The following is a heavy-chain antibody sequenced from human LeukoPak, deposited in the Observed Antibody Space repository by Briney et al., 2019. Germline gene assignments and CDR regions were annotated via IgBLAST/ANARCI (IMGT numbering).Heavy chain of an antibody. CDR2: IYTSGST. D-gene: IGHD6-19*01. CDR1: GGSISSGSYY. V-gene: IGHV4-61*02. Sequence: SETLSLTCAVSGGSISSGSYYWSWIRQPAGKGLEWIGRIYTSGSTNYNPSLKSRVTISVDTSKNQFSLKLSSVTAADTAVYYCARYSSGWYESYWGQGTLVTVSS. J-gene: IGHJ4*02. CDR3: ARYSSGWYESY.